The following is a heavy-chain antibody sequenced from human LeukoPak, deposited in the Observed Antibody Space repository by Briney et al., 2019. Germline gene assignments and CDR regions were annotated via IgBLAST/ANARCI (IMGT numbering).Heavy chain of an antibody. J-gene: IGHJ4*02. Sequence: GGSLRLSCAASGFTFSSYAMSWVRQAPGKGLEWVSAISGSGDTTYYADSVKGRFSISRDNSKNTLSLQMHTLRAEDTAVYFCAKDFGSAWSRLFYWGQGTQVTVSS. D-gene: IGHD6-19*01. V-gene: IGHV3-23*01. CDR2: ISGSGDTT. CDR3: AKDFGSAWSRLFY. CDR1: GFTFSSYA.